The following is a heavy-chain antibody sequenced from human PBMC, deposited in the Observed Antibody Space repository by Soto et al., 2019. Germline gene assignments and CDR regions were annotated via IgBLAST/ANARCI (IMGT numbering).Heavy chain of an antibody. V-gene: IGHV3-30*18. CDR3: AKDNTAMVTYSDY. Sequence: VQLLESGGGLVQPGGSLRLSCAASGFTFSSYGMHWVRQAPGKGLEWVAVISYDGSNKYYADSVKGRFTISRDNSKNTLYLQMNSLRAEDTAVYYCAKDNTAMVTYSDYWGQGTLVTVSS. CDR1: GFTFSSYG. J-gene: IGHJ4*02. D-gene: IGHD5-18*01. CDR2: ISYDGSNK.